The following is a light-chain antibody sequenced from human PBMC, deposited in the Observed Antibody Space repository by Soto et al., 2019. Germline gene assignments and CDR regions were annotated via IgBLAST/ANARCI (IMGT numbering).Light chain of an antibody. CDR1: SSNIGKNA. Sequence: QSVLTQPPSVSEAPRQRVTISCSGSSSNIGKNAVNWYQQFPGKAPKLLIYYDDLLPSGVSDRFSGSKSGTSASLAISGLQSEDEANYYCAAWDDSLNGVVFGGGTKLTVL. J-gene: IGLJ2*01. CDR2: YDD. CDR3: AAWDDSLNGVV. V-gene: IGLV1-36*01.